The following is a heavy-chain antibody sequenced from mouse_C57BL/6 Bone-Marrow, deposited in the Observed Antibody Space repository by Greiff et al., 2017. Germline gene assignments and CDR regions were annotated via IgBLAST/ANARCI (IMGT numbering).Heavy chain of an antibody. D-gene: IGHD2-4*01. J-gene: IGHJ3*01. CDR2: INPNSGST. Sequence: VQLQQPGAELVKPGASVKLSCKASGYTFTSYWMHWVKQRPGQGLEWIGMINPNSGSTNYNEKFKSKATLTVDKSSSTAYMQLSSLTSEDSAVYYWARGEWNDYPFAYWGQGTLVTVSA. V-gene: IGHV1-64*01. CDR3: ARGEWNDYPFAY. CDR1: GYTFTSYW.